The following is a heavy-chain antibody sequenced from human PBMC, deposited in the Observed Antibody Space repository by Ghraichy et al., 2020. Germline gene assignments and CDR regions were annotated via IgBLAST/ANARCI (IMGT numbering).Heavy chain of an antibody. CDR2: ISSSGSTI. CDR1: GFTFSSYE. D-gene: IGHD6-19*01. V-gene: IGHV3-48*03. J-gene: IGHJ4*02. CDR3: ASNSGWYRSNDS. Sequence: GGSLRLSCAASGFTFSSYEMNWVRQAPGKGLEWVSYISSSGSTIYYADSVKGRFTISRDNAKNSLYLQMNSLRAEDTAVYYCASNSGWYRSNDSWGQGTLVTVSS.